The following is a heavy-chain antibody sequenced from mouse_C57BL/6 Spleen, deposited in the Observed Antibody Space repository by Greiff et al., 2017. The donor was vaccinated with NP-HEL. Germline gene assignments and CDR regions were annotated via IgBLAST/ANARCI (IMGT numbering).Heavy chain of an antibody. D-gene: IGHD2-2*01. Sequence: VQLQQPGTELVKPGASVKLSCKASGYTFTSYWMHWVKQRPGQGLEWIGNINPSNGGTNYNEKFKSKATLTVDKPSSTAYMQLSSLTSEDSAVYYCAREGYGYDPFAYWGQGTLVTVSA. CDR1: GYTFTSYW. CDR3: AREGYGYDPFAY. V-gene: IGHV1-53*01. CDR2: INPSNGGT. J-gene: IGHJ3*01.